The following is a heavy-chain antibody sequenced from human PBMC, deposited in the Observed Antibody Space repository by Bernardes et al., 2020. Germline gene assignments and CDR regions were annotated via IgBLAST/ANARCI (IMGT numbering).Heavy chain of an antibody. Sequence: GGSLRLSCAASGLTFSNYAMTWVRQAPGQGLEWVSSISGTGGSTYYVESVEGRFIISRDNSKNMLFLQMNSLGVEDAAVYYCAKSKSGAIAGAVFDFWGQGTIVTVSS. V-gene: IGHV3-23*01. CDR2: ISGTGGST. CDR1: GLTFSNYA. CDR3: AKSKSGAIAGAVFDF. D-gene: IGHD2-21*01. J-gene: IGHJ3*01.